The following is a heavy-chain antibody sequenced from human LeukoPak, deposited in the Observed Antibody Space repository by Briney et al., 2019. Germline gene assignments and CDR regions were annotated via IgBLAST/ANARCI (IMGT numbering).Heavy chain of an antibody. CDR3: ARASYDYVWGSYRPFDY. V-gene: IGHV1-3*01. D-gene: IGHD3-16*02. Sequence: ASVKVSCKASGYTFTSYAMHWVRQAPGQRLEWMGWINAGNGNTKYSQKFQGRVTITRDTSASTAYMELSSLRSEDTAVYYCARASYDYVWGSYRPFDYWGQGTLVTVSS. CDR1: GYTFTSYA. J-gene: IGHJ4*02. CDR2: INAGNGNT.